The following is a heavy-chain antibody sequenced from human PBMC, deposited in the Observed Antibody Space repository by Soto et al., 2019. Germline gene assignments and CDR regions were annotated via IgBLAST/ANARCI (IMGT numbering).Heavy chain of an antibody. CDR2: ISSNSAYI. Sequence: GGSLRLSCAASGFTFRSFTMNWVRQAPGKGLEWVSTISSNSAYIYYTDALRGRFTISRDNAKNSLHLQMNSLRAEDTAMYYCTRDASRDSSARGWFDPWGPGTLVTVSS. CDR3: TRDASRDSSARGWFDP. CDR1: GFTFRSFT. D-gene: IGHD6-13*01. J-gene: IGHJ5*02. V-gene: IGHV3-21*01.